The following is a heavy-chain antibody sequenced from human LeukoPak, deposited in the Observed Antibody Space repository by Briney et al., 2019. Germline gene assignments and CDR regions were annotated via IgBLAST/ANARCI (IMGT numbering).Heavy chain of an antibody. CDR2: IYSSDNT. D-gene: IGHD3-16*01. Sequence: GGSLSLSCAASGFHVSGNYMSWVRQAPGKGLEWVSVIYSSDNTYYIDSVEGRFTISRDNSKNTLYLQMNSLRAEDTAVYYCAGRRVLDASLDYWGQGSLVSVSS. V-gene: IGHV3-66*02. J-gene: IGHJ4*02. CDR1: GFHVSGNY. CDR3: AGRRVLDASLDY.